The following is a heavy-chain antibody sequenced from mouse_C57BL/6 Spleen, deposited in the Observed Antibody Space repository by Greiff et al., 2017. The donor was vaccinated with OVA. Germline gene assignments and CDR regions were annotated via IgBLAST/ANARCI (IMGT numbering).Heavy chain of an antibody. Sequence: QVQLQQSGAELVMPGASVKLSCKASGYTFTSYWMHWVKQRPGQGLEWIGEIDPSDSYTNYNQKFKGKSTLTVDKSSSTAYMQLSSLTSEDSAVYYCARGWAYAMDYWGQGTSVTVSS. CDR3: ARGWAYAMDY. J-gene: IGHJ4*01. D-gene: IGHD1-1*02. V-gene: IGHV1-69*01. CDR1: GYTFTSYW. CDR2: IDPSDSYT.